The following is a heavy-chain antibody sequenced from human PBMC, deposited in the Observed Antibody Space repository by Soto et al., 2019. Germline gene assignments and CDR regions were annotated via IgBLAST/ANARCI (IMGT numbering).Heavy chain of an antibody. Sequence: ASVKVSCKASGYSFTSNGISWVRQAPGQGLEWMGWISAYNGNTNYAQKLQGRVTMTTDTSTSTAYMELRSLRSDDTAVYYCARDPIVQLQSYYYDGMDVWGQGTTVTVSS. J-gene: IGHJ6*02. CDR2: ISAYNGNT. CDR3: ARDPIVQLQSYYYDGMDV. V-gene: IGHV1-18*04. D-gene: IGHD2-2*01. CDR1: GYSFTSNG.